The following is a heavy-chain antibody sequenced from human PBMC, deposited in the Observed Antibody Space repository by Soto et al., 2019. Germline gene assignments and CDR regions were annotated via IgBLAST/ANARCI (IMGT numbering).Heavy chain of an antibody. CDR1: TFICSSYY. Sequence: GSLRLACPAATFICSSYYISWVRQAAGKLRGWVSTILVGGSTHYEDSVKGRFTISRATYKDTVYLRMNSLTAGDTAVYYCAKATATGGGAFEICGQGTMVTVSS. CDR3: AKATATGGGAFEI. J-gene: IGHJ3*02. V-gene: IGHV3-23*01. CDR2: ILVGGST. D-gene: IGHD2-8*02.